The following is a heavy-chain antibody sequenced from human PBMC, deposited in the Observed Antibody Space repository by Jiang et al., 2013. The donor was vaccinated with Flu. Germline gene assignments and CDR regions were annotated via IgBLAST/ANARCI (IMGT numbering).Heavy chain of an antibody. J-gene: IGHJ4*02. D-gene: IGHD2-15*01. CDR1: GFTFSGYA. CDR2: IGGSDGTT. Sequence: GLVQPGGSLRLSCAASGFTFSGYAMSWVRQAPGKGLEWVSAIGGSDGTTYYADSVKGRFTISRDNSKNTLYLQMNSLRAEDTAVYFCAKIYCSGGVCQGGLFDYWGQGTLVTVSS. V-gene: IGHV3-23*01. CDR3: AKIYCSGGVCQGGLFDY.